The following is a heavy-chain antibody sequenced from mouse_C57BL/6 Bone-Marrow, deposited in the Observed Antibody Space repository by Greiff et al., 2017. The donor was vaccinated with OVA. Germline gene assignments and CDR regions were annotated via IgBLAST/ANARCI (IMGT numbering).Heavy chain of an antibody. CDR1: GFTFSSYT. V-gene: IGHV5-9*01. D-gene: IGHD6-1*01. CDR3: ARQRLSLYYFDY. J-gene: IGHJ2*01. CDR2: ISGGGGNT. Sequence: EVKLVESGGGLVKPGGSLKLSCAASGFTFSSYTMSWVRQTPEKRLEWVATISGGGGNTYYPDSVKGRFTISRDNAKNTLYLQMSSLRSEDTALYYCARQRLSLYYFDYWGQGTTLTVSS.